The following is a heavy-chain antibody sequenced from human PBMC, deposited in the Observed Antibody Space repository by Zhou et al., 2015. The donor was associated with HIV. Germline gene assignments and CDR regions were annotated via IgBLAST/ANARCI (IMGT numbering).Heavy chain of an antibody. CDR3: ARGGRAIGAPDYYYYAMDV. Sequence: LVQSGGEVKKPGASMKVSCKASGYPFSSYGLTWVRQVPGQGLEWMGWIYNGNTNYAQKFQGRVTMTTDTSTSTAYMELSSLTSEDTAVYYCARGGRAIGAPDYYYYAMDVWGQGTTVTVSS. J-gene: IGHJ6*02. CDR1: GYPFSSYG. D-gene: IGHD1-26*01. CDR2: IYNGNT. V-gene: IGHV1-18*04.